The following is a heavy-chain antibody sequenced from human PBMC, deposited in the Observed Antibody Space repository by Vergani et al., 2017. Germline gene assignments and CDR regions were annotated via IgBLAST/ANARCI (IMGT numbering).Heavy chain of an antibody. J-gene: IGHJ3*01. D-gene: IGHD1-26*01. V-gene: IGHV4-34*02. Sequence: QVQLQQWGAGVVKPSGTLSLTCAVFGESFSSFYWSWIRQPPGKGLEWIGEINNDGHTNYNPSLESRVTVSRDTAKNQFSLNLMSVTAADTAVYFCARRAERWETLLRDDFDVWGQGTFVTVSP. CDR1: GESFSSFY. CDR2: INNDGHT. CDR3: ARRAERWETLLRDDFDV.